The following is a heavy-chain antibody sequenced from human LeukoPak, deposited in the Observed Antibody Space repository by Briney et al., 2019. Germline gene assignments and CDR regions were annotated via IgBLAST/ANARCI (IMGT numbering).Heavy chain of an antibody. Sequence: PSQTLSLTCTVSGGSISSGGYYWSWIRQHPGKGLEWIGYIYYSGSTYYNPSLKSRVTISVDTSKNQFSLKLSSVTAADTAVYYCARARRYRPDRELDWFDPWGQGTLVTVSS. D-gene: IGHD3-10*01. CDR2: IYYSGST. J-gene: IGHJ5*02. V-gene: IGHV4-31*03. CDR1: GGSISSGGYY. CDR3: ARARRYRPDRELDWFDP.